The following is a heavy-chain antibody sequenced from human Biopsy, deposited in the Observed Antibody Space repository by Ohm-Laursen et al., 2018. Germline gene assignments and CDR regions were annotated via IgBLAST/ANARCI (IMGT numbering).Heavy chain of an antibody. CDR2: IYYSGST. J-gene: IGHJ6*02. Sequence: SETLSLTCTVSGGSLTGDYWSWIRQSPGKGLEWIGYIYYSGSTNYNPSPKSRVTISVDTSKNQFSLRLNSVTAADTAVYYCARATNSTGWPYYYFYGMDVWGQGTTVTVSS. D-gene: IGHD2/OR15-2a*01. V-gene: IGHV4-59*01. CDR3: ARATNSTGWPYYYFYGMDV. CDR1: GGSLTGDY.